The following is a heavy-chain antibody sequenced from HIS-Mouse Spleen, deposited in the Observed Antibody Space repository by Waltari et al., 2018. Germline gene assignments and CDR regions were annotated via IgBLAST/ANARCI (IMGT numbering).Heavy chain of an antibody. J-gene: IGHJ2*01. CDR2: IYLCGST. CDR1: GGSISSSSYY. Sequence: QLQLQESGPGLVKPSETLSLTCTVSGGSISSSSYYWGWIRQPPGKGLEWIGSIYLCGSTYYNPSLKSRVTISVDTSKNQFSLKLSSVTAADTAVYYCAREIPYSSSWYDWYFDLWGRGTLVTVSS. D-gene: IGHD6-13*01. CDR3: AREIPYSSSWYDWYFDL. V-gene: IGHV4-39*07.